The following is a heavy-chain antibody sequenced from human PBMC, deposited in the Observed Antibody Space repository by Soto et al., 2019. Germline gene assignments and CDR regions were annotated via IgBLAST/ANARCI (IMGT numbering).Heavy chain of an antibody. D-gene: IGHD2-15*01. V-gene: IGHV4-59*01. CDR2: IYYSGST. J-gene: IGHJ4*02. CDR1: GGSISSYY. CDR3: ARDRCSGGSCYSDY. Sequence: PSETLSLTCTVSGGSISSYYWSWIRQPPGRGLEWIGYIYYSGSTNYNPSLKSRVTISVDTSKNQFSLKLSSVTAADTAVYYCARDRCSGGSCYSDYWGQGTLVTSPQ.